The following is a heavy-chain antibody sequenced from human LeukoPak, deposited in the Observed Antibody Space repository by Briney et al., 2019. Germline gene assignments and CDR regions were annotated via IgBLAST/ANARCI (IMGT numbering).Heavy chain of an antibody. CDR2: IYNRGST. D-gene: IGHD5-18*01. CDR3: ARGGYSYGYDDDFEY. CDR1: GGSISSHY. J-gene: IGHJ4*02. V-gene: IGHV4-59*11. Sequence: SETLSLICTVSGGSISSHYWSWIRQPPGKGLEWIVYIYNRGSTNYNTSFKSRVTISGDTSKKRFSLKMTSVTAGETAVYYCARGGYSYGYDDDFEYWGQGILVTVSS.